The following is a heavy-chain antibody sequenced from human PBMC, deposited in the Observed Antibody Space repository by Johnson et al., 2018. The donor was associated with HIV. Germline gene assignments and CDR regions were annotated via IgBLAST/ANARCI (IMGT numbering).Heavy chain of an antibody. CDR3: ARLPSGYSRDAFHI. Sequence: QMLLVESGGGVVQPGGSLRLSCAASGFTFSSFGMHWVRQAPGKGLEWVEFIRYDGSNKYFAASVKGRFTISRDNSKNTLYLQMHSLRAEDTAFYYCARLPSGYSRDAFHIWGQGTMVTVSS. J-gene: IGHJ3*02. CDR2: IRYDGSNK. CDR1: GFTFSSFG. D-gene: IGHD5-18*01. V-gene: IGHV3-30*02.